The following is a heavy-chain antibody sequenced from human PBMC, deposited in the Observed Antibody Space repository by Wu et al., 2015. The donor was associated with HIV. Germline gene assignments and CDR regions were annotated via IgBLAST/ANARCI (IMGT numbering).Heavy chain of an antibody. Sequence: QVQLVQSGAEVKKPGASVKVSCKASGYTFTTSDIHWVRQASGQGLEWMGWINPNSGKGYYAQRFQGRVTMSRNISTTTAHMELSSLTSEDTAVYYCARASVPAPEYTTPAGAELGAFDMWGQGTMVTVSS. CDR1: GYTFTTSD. CDR3: ARASVPAPEYTTPAGAELGAFDM. D-gene: IGHD2-15*01. V-gene: IGHV1-8*01. CDR2: INPNSGKG. J-gene: IGHJ3*02.